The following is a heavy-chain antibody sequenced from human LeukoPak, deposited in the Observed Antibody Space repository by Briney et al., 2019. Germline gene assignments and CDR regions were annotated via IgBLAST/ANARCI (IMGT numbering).Heavy chain of an antibody. CDR3: AGRRHYNGGFDY. V-gene: IGHV3-64*01. Sequence: GGSLRLSCAVSGFTFSNYGMHWVRQAPGKGLEYVSGISSNGGSTNYANSVKGRFTISRDNSKNTLYLRMGSLRPEDMAVYYCAGRRHYNGGFDYWGQGTLVTVSS. D-gene: IGHD5-24*01. CDR1: GFTFSNYG. J-gene: IGHJ4*02. CDR2: ISSNGGST.